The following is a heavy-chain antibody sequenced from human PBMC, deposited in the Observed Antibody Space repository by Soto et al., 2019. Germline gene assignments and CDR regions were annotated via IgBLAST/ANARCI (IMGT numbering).Heavy chain of an antibody. V-gene: IGHV1-69*13. J-gene: IGHJ4*02. CDR3: ARVGVYSRYFDY. CDR2: IIPIFGTA. D-gene: IGHD3-3*01. Sequence: SVKVSCKASGGTFSSYAISWVLQAPGQGLEWMGGIIPIFGTANYAQKFQGRVTITADESTSTAYMELSSLRSEDTAVYYCARVGVYSRYFDYWGQGTLVTVSS. CDR1: GGTFSSYA.